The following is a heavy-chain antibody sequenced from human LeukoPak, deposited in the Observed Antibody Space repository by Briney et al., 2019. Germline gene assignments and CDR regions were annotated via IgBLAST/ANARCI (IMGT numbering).Heavy chain of an antibody. J-gene: IGHJ4*01. D-gene: IGHD3-9*01. CDR2: INANSGST. V-gene: IGHV1-2*02. CDR1: GYSFTDYY. CDR3: ARDFEESRSFDFLFSMGY. Sequence: ASVKVSCKASGYSFTDYYMHWVRQAPGQGLEWMGWINANSGSTNYAQKVQGRVTMTRDTSITTTYMELSSLKSDDTALYYCARDFEESRSFDFLFSMGYWGHGALVTVSS.